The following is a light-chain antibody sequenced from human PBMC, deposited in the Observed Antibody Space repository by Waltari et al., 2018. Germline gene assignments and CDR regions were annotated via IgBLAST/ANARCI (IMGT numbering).Light chain of an antibody. Sequence: ELVLTQSPATLSLSPGERATLSCRASPSVSSYLAWYQQKPGQAPRLLIYDASHRATGIPARFSGSGSGTDFTLTISRLEPEYFAVYYCQQRSNWPPEYTFGQGTKLEIK. CDR3: QQRSNWPPEYT. CDR1: PSVSSY. J-gene: IGKJ2*01. V-gene: IGKV3-11*01. CDR2: DAS.